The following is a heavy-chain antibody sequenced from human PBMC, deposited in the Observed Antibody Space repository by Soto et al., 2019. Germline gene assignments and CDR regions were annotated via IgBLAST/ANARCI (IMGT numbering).Heavy chain of an antibody. CDR3: ARNLYGGNYSTLDS. V-gene: IGHV3-48*02. CDR2: ISSGSNSI. Sequence: PGGSLRLSCEVYGFTFNKYSMNWVRQAPGKGLEWVSYISSGSNSIYYGDSVKGRFAISRDNSKNSLFLQMNSLRDEDTAVYYCARNLYGGNYSTLDSWGQGALVTVSS. D-gene: IGHD1-26*01. CDR1: GFTFNKYS. J-gene: IGHJ4*02.